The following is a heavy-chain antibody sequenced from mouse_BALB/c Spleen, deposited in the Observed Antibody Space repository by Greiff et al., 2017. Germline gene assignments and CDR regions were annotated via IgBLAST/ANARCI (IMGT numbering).Heavy chain of an antibody. Sequence: EVQLVESGPGLVKPSQSLSLTCTVTGYSITSDYAWNWIRQFPGNKLEWMGYISYSGSTSYNPSLKSRISITRDTSKNQFFLQLNSVTTEDTATYYCARRGYGYGDYFDYWGQGTTLTVSS. CDR2: ISYSGST. J-gene: IGHJ2*01. D-gene: IGHD1-2*01. CDR1: GYSITSDYA. V-gene: IGHV3-2*02. CDR3: ARRGYGYGDYFDY.